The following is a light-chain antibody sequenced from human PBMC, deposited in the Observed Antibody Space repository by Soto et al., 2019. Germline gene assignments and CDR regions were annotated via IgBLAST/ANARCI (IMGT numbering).Light chain of an antibody. J-gene: IGKJ5*01. CDR3: QQLYTVPFT. CDR2: EAS. Sequence: DIQLTQSPSLLSASIGDRVTITCRASHDISTFLAWYQQKPGKAPKLLMYEASTLQSGVPSRFSGSGSVTEITLTISGLLTGDFAAYHCQQLYTVPFTFGQGTRL. V-gene: IGKV1-9*01. CDR1: HDISTF.